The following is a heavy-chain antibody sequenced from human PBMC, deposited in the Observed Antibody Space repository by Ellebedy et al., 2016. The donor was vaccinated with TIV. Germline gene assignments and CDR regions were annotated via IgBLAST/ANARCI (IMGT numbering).Heavy chain of an antibody. D-gene: IGHD2-15*01. CDR2: IYYSGST. CDR3: ARRGGLLRILSDYYYGMDV. Sequence: MPSETLSLTCTVSGGSISSSSYYWGWIRQPPGKGLEWIGSIYYSGSTYYNPSLKRRVTISVDTSKNQFSLKLTSETAADTAVYYCARRGGLLRILSDYYYGMDVWGQGTTVTVSS. CDR1: GGSISSSSYY. V-gene: IGHV4-39*01. J-gene: IGHJ6*02.